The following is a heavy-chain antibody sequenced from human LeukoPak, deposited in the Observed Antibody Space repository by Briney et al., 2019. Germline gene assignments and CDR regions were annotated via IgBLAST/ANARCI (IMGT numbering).Heavy chain of an antibody. CDR2: ISSSSSYI. D-gene: IGHD1-7*01. CDR3: ARDRTELRTAFDI. CDR1: GFTVSNNH. J-gene: IGHJ3*02. Sequence: GGSLRLSCAASGFTVSNNHMNWVRQAPGKGLEWVSSISSSSSYIYYADSVKGRFTISRDNAKNSLYLQMNSLRAEDTAVYYCARDRTELRTAFDIRGQGTMVTVSS. V-gene: IGHV3-21*01.